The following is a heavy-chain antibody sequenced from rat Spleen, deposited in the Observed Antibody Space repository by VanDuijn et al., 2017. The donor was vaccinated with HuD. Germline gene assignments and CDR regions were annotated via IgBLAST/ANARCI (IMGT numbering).Heavy chain of an antibody. D-gene: IGHD1-2*01. V-gene: IGHV2-1*01. CDR3: VRDRPPYYCISYISGGFDY. CDR1: GFSLTSNG. J-gene: IGHJ2*01. Sequence: QVQLKESGPGLVQPSQTLSLTCTVSGFSLTSNGVHWVSQPPGKGLEWMGGLWGDGSTDYNSALKSRLSISRDTSKSQVFLKMHCLQTEDTAIYFCVRDRPPYYCISYISGGFDYWDQGLLVTVSS. CDR2: LWGDGST.